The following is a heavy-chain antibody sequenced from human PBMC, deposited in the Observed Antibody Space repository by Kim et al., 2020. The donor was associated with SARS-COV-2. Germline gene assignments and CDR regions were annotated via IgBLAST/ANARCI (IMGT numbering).Heavy chain of an antibody. D-gene: IGHD3-10*01. CDR3: AKELSPRYGFEEYYHYGMDV. V-gene: IGHV3-23*01. CDR1: AFRFSNYA. Sequence: GGSLRLSCEGSAFRFSNYAMTWVRQAPGKGLEWVSSITGNGRSTYYGDSVKGRFTISRDNSKNMVYLQMNSLRAEDTAVYYCAKELSPRYGFEEYYHYGMDVWGQGTTVTVS. CDR2: ITGNGRST. J-gene: IGHJ6*02.